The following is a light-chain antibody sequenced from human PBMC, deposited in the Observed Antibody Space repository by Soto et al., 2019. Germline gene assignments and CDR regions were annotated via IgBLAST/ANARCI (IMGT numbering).Light chain of an antibody. Sequence: QSALTQPASVSGSPGQSITISCTGTSSDVGGYNYVSWYQQHPGKAPKLMIYDVSNRPSGVSDRFSGSKSGNTASLTISGLQAEDEADYYCSSYTSSSTYVVFGGVTTLTVL. J-gene: IGLJ2*01. CDR3: SSYTSSSTYVV. CDR2: DVS. V-gene: IGLV2-14*01. CDR1: SSDVGGYNY.